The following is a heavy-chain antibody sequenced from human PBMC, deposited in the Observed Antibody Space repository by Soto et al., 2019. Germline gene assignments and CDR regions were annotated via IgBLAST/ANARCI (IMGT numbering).Heavy chain of an antibody. J-gene: IGHJ4*02. Sequence: PSETLSLTCTVSGGSVSSGSYYWSWIRQPPGKGLEWIGYIYYSGSTKYNPSLKGRVTISVDTSKNQFSLKLSSVTAADTAVYYCARDRVGGGWLVVASDWGQGTLVTVSS. CDR2: IYYSGST. V-gene: IGHV4-61*01. D-gene: IGHD6-19*01. CDR1: GGSVSSGSYY. CDR3: ARDRVGGGWLVVASD.